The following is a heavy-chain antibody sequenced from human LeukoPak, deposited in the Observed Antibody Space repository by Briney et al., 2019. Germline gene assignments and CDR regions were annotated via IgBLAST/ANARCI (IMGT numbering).Heavy chain of an antibody. Sequence: TGGSLRLSCAASGFTFSSYVMTWVRQAPGKGLEWVSGISGGGSYTYYADSVKGRFTISRDNAKNSLYLQMNSLRAEDTAVYYWARGGGGYYDSSDAFDIWGQGTMVTVSS. CDR2: ISGGGSYT. D-gene: IGHD3-22*01. CDR1: GFTFSSYV. CDR3: ARGGGGYYDSSDAFDI. V-gene: IGHV3-21*01. J-gene: IGHJ3*02.